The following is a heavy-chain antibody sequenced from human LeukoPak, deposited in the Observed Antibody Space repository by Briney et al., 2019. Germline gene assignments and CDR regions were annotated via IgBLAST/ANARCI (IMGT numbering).Heavy chain of an antibody. CDR2: INEDETER. V-gene: IGHV3-7*01. CDR3: ARARPATYNVFADS. J-gene: IGHJ4*02. Sequence: INEDETERYYVASVEGRFTVSRDNGKNSLYLQMNGLRAEDSAVFYCARARPATYNVFADSWGQGTLVTVSS. D-gene: IGHD3-3*01.